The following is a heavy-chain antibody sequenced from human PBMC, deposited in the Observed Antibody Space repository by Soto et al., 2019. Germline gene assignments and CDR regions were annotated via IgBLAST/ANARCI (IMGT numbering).Heavy chain of an antibody. V-gene: IGHV1-2*02. CDR3: ARDMVSRIGDFDY. D-gene: IGHD3-10*01. CDR1: GYRFTGYY. Sequence: GASVKVSSKASGYRFTGYYMHLVRQAPGQGLEWVGWINPNSGATTYAQKFQGRVTMTRDTSIITAHMELSRLRSDDTAMYYCARDMVSRIGDFDYWRQGTLVTVSS. CDR2: INPNSGAT. J-gene: IGHJ4*02.